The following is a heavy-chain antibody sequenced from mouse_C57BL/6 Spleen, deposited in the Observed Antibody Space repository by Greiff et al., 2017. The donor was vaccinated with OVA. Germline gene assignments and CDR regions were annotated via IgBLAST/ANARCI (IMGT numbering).Heavy chain of an antibody. Sequence: VKLQESGPELVKPGASVKLSCKASGYTFTSYDINWVKQRPGQGLEWIGWIYPRDGSTKYNEKFKGKATLTVDTSSSTAYMELHSLTSEDSAVYFCARSYYYGSSYYAMDYWGQGTSVTVSS. CDR2: IYPRDGST. CDR3: ARSYYYGSSYYAMDY. D-gene: IGHD1-1*01. CDR1: GYTFTSYD. V-gene: IGHV1-85*01. J-gene: IGHJ4*01.